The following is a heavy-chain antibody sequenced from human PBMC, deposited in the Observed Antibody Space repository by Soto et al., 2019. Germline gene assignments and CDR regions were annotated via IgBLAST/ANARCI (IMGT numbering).Heavy chain of an antibody. CDR2: IIPIFGTA. CDR3: ASRRRRIGELFQYYYYYGMDV. J-gene: IGHJ6*02. V-gene: IGHV1-69*13. Sequence: ASVKVSCKASGGTFSSYAISWVRQAPGQGLEWMGGIIPIFGTANYAQKFQGRVTITADESTGTAYMELSSLRSEDTAVYYCASRRRRIGELFQYYYYYGMDVWGQGTTVTVSS. D-gene: IGHD3-10*01. CDR1: GGTFSSYA.